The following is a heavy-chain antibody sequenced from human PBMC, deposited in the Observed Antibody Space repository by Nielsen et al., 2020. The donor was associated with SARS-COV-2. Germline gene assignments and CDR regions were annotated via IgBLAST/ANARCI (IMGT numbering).Heavy chain of an antibody. CDR1: GFTVSSNY. J-gene: IGHJ6*04. CDR3: ARVRAGIQLWTMQEMDV. D-gene: IGHD5-18*01. CDR2: IYSGGST. V-gene: IGHV3-53*01. Sequence: GESLKISCAASGFTVSSNYMSWVRQAPGKGLEWVSVIYSGGSTYYADSVKGRFTISRDNAKNSLYLQMNSLRAEDTAVYYCARVRAGIQLWTMQEMDVWGKGTTVTVSS.